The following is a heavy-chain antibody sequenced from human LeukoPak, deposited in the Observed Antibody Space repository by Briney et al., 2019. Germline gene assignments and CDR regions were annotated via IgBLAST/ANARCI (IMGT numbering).Heavy chain of an antibody. V-gene: IGHV4-34*01. D-gene: IGHD1-26*01. CDR3: ARGGWEIRFDY. CDR1: GGSFSGYY. CDR2: INHSGGT. J-gene: IGHJ4*02. Sequence: SSETLSLTCAVHGGSFSGYYWSWIRQPPGKGLEWIGEINHSGGTNYNPSLKSRVTMSVDTSKNQFSLKLSSVTAADTALYYCARGGWEIRFDYWGQGTLVTVSS.